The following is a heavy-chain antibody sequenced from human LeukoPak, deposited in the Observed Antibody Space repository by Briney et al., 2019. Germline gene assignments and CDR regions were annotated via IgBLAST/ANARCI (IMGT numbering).Heavy chain of an antibody. J-gene: IGHJ4*02. CDR2: FDPEDGET. CDR1: GYTLTELS. D-gene: IGHD5-18*01. V-gene: IGHV1-24*01. CDR3: ARGGIQVWLGVEQDY. Sequence: ASVKVSCKVSGYTLTELSMHWVRQAPGKGLEWMGGFDPEDGETIYAQKFQGRVTMTEDTSTDTAYMELSSLRSEDTAVYYVARGGIQVWLGVEQDYWGQGTLVTVSS.